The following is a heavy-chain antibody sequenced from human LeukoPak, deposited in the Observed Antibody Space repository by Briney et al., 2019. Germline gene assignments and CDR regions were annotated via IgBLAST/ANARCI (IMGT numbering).Heavy chain of an antibody. CDR3: AKDALPHTYSYYFDF. V-gene: IGHV3-23*01. J-gene: IGHJ4*02. D-gene: IGHD2-15*01. CDR2: LSGSASST. Sequence: AGGSLRLSCTDSGFTFTTHAMHWVRQAPGKGLEWVSGLSGSASSTCYADSVKGRFTISRDNSKNTLYLQMNSLRAEDTAVYYCAKDALPHTYSYYFDFWGQGTLVTVSS. CDR1: GFTFTTHA.